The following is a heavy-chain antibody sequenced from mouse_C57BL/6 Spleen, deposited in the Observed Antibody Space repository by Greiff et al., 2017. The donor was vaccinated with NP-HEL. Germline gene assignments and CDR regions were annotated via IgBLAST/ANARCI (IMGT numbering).Heavy chain of an antibody. CDR1: GYTFTSYW. V-gene: IGHV1-52*01. CDR2: IDPSDSET. CDR3: ARYYYGNYEAMDY. Sequence: QVQLQQPGAELVRPGSSVKLSCKASGYTFTSYWMHWVKQRPIQGLEWIGNIDPSDSETHYNQKFKDKATLTVDKSSSTAYMQLSSLTSEDSAVYYCARYYYGNYEAMDYWGQGTSVTVSS. J-gene: IGHJ4*01. D-gene: IGHD2-1*01.